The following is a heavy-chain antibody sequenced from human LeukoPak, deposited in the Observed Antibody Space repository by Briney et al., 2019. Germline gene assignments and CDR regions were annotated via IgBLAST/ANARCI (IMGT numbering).Heavy chain of an antibody. D-gene: IGHD5-18*01. V-gene: IGHV4-39*01. J-gene: IGHJ4*02. CDR2: IYYSGST. Sequence: SETLSLTCTVSGGSISSSSYYWGWIRQPPGKGLEWIGSIYYSGSTYYNPSLKSRVTISVDTSKNQFSLKLSSVTAADTAVYYCARSIQLWGSFDYWGQGTLVTVSS. CDR3: ARSIQLWGSFDY. CDR1: GGSISSSSYY.